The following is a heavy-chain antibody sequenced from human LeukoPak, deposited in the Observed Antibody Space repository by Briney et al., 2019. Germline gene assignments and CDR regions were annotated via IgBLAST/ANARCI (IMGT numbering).Heavy chain of an antibody. D-gene: IGHD6-6*01. CDR2: IYYSGST. J-gene: IGHJ4*02. CDR3: ARVDPDSSSTLEVFDY. V-gene: IGHV4-59*01. Sequence: SETLSLTCTVSGGSISSYYWSWIRQPPGKGLEWIGYIYYSGSTNYNPSLKCRVTISVDTSKNQFSLKLSSVTAADTAVYYCARVDPDSSSTLEVFDYWGQGTLVTVSS. CDR1: GGSISSYY.